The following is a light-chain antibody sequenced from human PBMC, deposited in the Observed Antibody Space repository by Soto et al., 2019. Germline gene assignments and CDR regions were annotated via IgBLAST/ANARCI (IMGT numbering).Light chain of an antibody. CDR1: QGITNY. V-gene: IGKV1-27*01. Sequence: DIQMTQSSSSLSASIGDRVTITCRASQGITNYLAWYQQRPGKVPKLLIYTASTLQSGVPSRFSGSGSGTDFTLTISSLQPEDVATYYCQQYNSYSGTFGQGTKVDI. CDR3: QQYNSYSGT. CDR2: TAS. J-gene: IGKJ1*01.